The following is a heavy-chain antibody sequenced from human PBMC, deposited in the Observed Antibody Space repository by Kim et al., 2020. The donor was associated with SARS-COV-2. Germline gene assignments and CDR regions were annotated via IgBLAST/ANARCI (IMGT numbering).Heavy chain of an antibody. CDR3: ARGERYGWVGGFDY. V-gene: IGHV3-21*01. J-gene: IGHJ4*02. D-gene: IGHD5-18*01. CDR1: GFTFSSYS. Sequence: GGSLRLSCAASGFTFSSYSMNWVRQAPGKGLEWVSSISSSSSYIYYADSVKGRFTISRDNAKNSLYLQMNSLRAEDTAVYYCARGERYGWVGGFDYWGQGTLVTVSS. CDR2: ISSSSSYI.